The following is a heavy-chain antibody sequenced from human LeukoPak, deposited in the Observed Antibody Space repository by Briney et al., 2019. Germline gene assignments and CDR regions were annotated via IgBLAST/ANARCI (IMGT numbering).Heavy chain of an antibody. CDR3: AKVGDHDILTGYYRGFDY. V-gene: IGHV3-23*01. J-gene: IGHJ4*02. CDR1: GFTFSSYA. D-gene: IGHD3-9*01. Sequence: GGSLRLSXAASGFTFSSYAMSWVRQAPGKGLEWVSAISGSGGSTYYADSVKGRFTISRDNSKNTLYLQMNSLRAEDTAVYYCAKVGDHDILTGYYRGFDYWGQGTLVTVSS. CDR2: ISGSGGST.